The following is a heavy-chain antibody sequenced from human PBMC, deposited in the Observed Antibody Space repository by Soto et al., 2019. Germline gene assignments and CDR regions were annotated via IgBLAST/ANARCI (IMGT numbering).Heavy chain of an antibody. Sequence: GESLKISCKGSGYSFTSYWIGWVRQMPGKGLEWMGIIYPGDSDTRYSPSFQGLVTISADKSISTAYLQWSSLKASDTAMYYCARPGSYYDSSGYDAFDIWGQGTMVTVSS. V-gene: IGHV5-51*01. CDR1: GYSFTSYW. CDR2: IYPGDSDT. CDR3: ARPGSYYDSSGYDAFDI. J-gene: IGHJ3*02. D-gene: IGHD3-22*01.